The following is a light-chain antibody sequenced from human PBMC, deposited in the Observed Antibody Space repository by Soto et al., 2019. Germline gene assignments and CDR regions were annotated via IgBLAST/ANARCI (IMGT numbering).Light chain of an antibody. CDR1: QSISSW. J-gene: IGKJ2*01. Sequence: DIQMTQSPSTLSASVGDRVTITCRASQSISSWFAWYQQKPGKAPNLLIYKASSLESGVPSRFSGSGSGTEFTLLISTLQPDALATYYGHQYNIYPYTFGRGTKLEIK. CDR2: KAS. CDR3: HQYNIYPYT. V-gene: IGKV1-5*03.